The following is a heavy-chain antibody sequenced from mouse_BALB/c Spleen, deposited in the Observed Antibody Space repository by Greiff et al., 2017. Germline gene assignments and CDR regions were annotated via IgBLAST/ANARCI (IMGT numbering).Heavy chain of an antibody. CDR3: ARGDYDAGWFAY. J-gene: IGHJ3*01. CDR2: INPYNGAT. Sequence: VQLQQSGPELVKPGASVKISCKASGYSFTGYYMHWVKQSHVKSLEWIGRINPYNGATSYNQNFKDKASLTVDKSSSTAYMELHSLTSEDSAVYYCARGDYDAGWFAYWGQGTLVTVSA. D-gene: IGHD2-4*01. CDR1: GYSFTGYY. V-gene: IGHV1-31*01.